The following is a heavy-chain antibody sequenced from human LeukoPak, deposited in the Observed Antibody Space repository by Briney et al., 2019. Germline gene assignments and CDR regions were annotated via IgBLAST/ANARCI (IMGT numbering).Heavy chain of an antibody. D-gene: IGHD6-13*01. CDR1: GFIFSNYW. CDR3: ARDHQYSSSYYYYYMDV. Sequence: GGSLRLSGVGSGFIFSNYWMSWVRQAPGKGLMWVANIKQDGSQKDYVDYVKGRFTISRDNAKNSLYLQMNSLRAEDTAVYFCARDHQYSSSYYYYYMDVWGKGTTVTISS. J-gene: IGHJ6*03. CDR2: IKQDGSQK. V-gene: IGHV3-7*01.